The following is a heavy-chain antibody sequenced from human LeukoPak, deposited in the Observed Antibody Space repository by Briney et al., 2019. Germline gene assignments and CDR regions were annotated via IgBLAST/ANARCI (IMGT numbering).Heavy chain of an antibody. CDR1: GFTFSSYA. CDR2: ISGSGGSK. Sequence: GGSLRLSCAASGFTFSSYAMNWVRQAPGKGLEWVSTISGSGGSKHYAVSVEGRFTISRDNSKNTVYLQMNSLRAEDTAIYYCAKLTSASGAYGVDVWGQGTTVTVSS. V-gene: IGHV3-23*01. J-gene: IGHJ6*02. D-gene: IGHD3-10*01. CDR3: AKLTSASGAYGVDV.